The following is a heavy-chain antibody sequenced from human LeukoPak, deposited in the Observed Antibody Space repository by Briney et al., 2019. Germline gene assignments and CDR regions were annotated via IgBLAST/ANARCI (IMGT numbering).Heavy chain of an antibody. CDR3: ARQCPYLDY. J-gene: IGHJ4*02. V-gene: IGHV4-59*08. CDR2: IYYSGST. D-gene: IGHD5/OR15-5a*01. Sequence: SETLSLTCTVSGGSIGSYYCSWIRQPPGKGLEWIGYIYYSGSTNYNPSLKSRVTISVDTSKNQFSLKLSSVTAADTAVYYCARQCPYLDYWGQGTLVTVSS. CDR1: GGSIGSYY.